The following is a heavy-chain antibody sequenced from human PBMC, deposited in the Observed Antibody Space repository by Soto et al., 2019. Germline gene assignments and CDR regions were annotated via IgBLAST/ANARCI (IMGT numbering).Heavy chain of an antibody. CDR2: SDYTETT. CDR3: VTAGGGQLAIPSDY. J-gene: IGHJ4*02. V-gene: IGHV4-39*02. D-gene: IGHD3-16*01. CDR1: GGSMTTYSYY. Sequence: LQLQESGPGLVKPSETLSLTCTVSGGSMTTYSYYWGWIRQSPGKGLEWIGTSDYTETTFYNPSLKSRVTISVDTSKKQFSLKMTSVTAADTAVYYCVTAGGGQLAIPSDYWGQGTLVTVSS.